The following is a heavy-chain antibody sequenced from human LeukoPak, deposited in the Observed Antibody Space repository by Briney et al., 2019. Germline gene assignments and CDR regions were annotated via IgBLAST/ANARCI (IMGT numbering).Heavy chain of an antibody. J-gene: IGHJ4*02. V-gene: IGHV4-59*01. D-gene: IGHD1-26*01. CDR1: GGSISSYY. Sequence: SETLSLTCTVSGGSISSYYWSWIRQPPGKGLEWIGYIYYSGSTNYNPSLKSRVTISVDTSKNQFSLKLSSVTAADTAVYYCVGGSYPPRGYYFDYWGQGTLVTVSS. CDR3: VGGSYPPRGYYFDY. CDR2: IYYSGST.